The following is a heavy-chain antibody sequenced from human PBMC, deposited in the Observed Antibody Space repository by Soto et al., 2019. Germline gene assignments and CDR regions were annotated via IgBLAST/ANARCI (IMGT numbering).Heavy chain of an antibody. CDR2: IDRDGSGK. J-gene: IGHJ4*02. CDR1: GFTFSGHR. Sequence: AGGSLRLSCAASGFTFSGHRMTWVRQAPGKGLEWVANIDRDGSGKYYVDSVRGRFTISRDNAENSLYLQMSSLRAEATAVFSCPLTTVAQNEFLDLWGKGPRVTVPS. D-gene: IGHD4-17*01. CDR3: PLTTVAQNEFLDL. V-gene: IGHV3-7*01.